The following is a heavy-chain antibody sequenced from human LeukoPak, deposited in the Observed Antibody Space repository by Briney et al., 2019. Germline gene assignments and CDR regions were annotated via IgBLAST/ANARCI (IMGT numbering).Heavy chain of an antibody. D-gene: IGHD6-13*01. J-gene: IGHJ4*02. CDR2: IKQDGSEK. Sequence: GGSLRLSCAASGFTFSNLWMSWVRQAPGKGLKWVADIKQDGSEKYYVDSVKGRFTISRDNAQNSLYLQMNSLRAEDTAIYYCATSTAAAGTDWGQGTLVTVSS. CDR1: GFTFSNLW. CDR3: ATSTAAAGTD. V-gene: IGHV3-7*03.